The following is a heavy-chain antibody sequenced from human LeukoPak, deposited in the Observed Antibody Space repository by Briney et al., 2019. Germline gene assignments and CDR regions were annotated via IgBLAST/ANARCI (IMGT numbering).Heavy chain of an antibody. J-gene: IGHJ3*02. CDR1: GYTLTELS. CDR2: FDPEDGET. Sequence: ASVKVSCKVSGYTLTELSMHWVRQAPGKGLEWMGGFDPEDGETIYAQKFQGRVTMTEDTSTDTAYMELSSLRSEDTAVYYCATGGEWTIYDAFDIWGQGTMVTVFS. V-gene: IGHV1-24*01. CDR3: ATGGEWTIYDAFDI. D-gene: IGHD3-10*01.